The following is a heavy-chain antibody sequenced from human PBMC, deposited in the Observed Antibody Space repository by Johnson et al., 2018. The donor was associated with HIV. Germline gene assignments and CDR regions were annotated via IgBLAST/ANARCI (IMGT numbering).Heavy chain of an antibody. CDR1: GFTFSSYG. J-gene: IGHJ3*02. V-gene: IGHV3-30*03. CDR3: ARDPEIAARADAFDI. CDR2: ISYDGSNK. D-gene: IGHD6-6*01. Sequence: QVQLVESGGGVVQPGRSLRLSCAASGFTFSSYGMHWVRQAPGKGLEWVAVISYDGSNKYYADSVKGRFTISRDNSKNTLYLQMNSLRAEDTAVYYCARDPEIAARADAFDIWGQGTMVTVSS.